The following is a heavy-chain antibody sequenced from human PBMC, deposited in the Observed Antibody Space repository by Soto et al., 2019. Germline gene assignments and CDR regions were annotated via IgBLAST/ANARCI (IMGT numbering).Heavy chain of an antibody. J-gene: IGHJ4*02. Sequence: QVQLVQSGAEVKKPGASVKVSCKASGYTFTSYGISWVRQAPGQGLEWMGWISAYNGNTNYAQKLQGRVTMTTDTSTSTAYMELRSLRSDDTAVYYCARDPSYYDSSGYPDFDYWGQGTLVTVSS. CDR1: GYTFTSYG. CDR2: ISAYNGNT. CDR3: ARDPSYYDSSGYPDFDY. V-gene: IGHV1-18*01. D-gene: IGHD3-22*01.